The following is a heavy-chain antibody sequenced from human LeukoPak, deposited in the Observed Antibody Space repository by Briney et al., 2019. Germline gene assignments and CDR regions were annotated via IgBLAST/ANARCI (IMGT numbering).Heavy chain of an antibody. CDR2: IYYSGST. D-gene: IGHD1-26*01. Sequence: SETLSLTCTVSGGSISSYYWSWIRQPPGKGLEWIGYIYYSGSTNYNPSLKSRVTISVDTSKNQFSLKLSSVTAADTAVYYCARDRGGGSYLGYYYYGMDVWGQGTTVTVSS. J-gene: IGHJ6*02. V-gene: IGHV4-59*01. CDR1: GGSISSYY. CDR3: ARDRGGGSYLGYYYYGMDV.